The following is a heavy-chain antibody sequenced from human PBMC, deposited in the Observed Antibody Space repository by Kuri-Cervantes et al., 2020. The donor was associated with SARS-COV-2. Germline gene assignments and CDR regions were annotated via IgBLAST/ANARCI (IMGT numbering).Heavy chain of an antibody. CDR2: IYNVENT. Sequence: SETLSLTCTVSGASISDTFWSWFRQPPGKGLEWIGYIYNVENTNYNPSLKSRVTISVDTSKNQFSLKLSSVTAADTAVYYCARDLGPPYAFDIWGQGTMVTVSS. V-gene: IGHV4-4*08. CDR3: ARDLGPPYAFDI. J-gene: IGHJ3*02. CDR1: GASISDTF.